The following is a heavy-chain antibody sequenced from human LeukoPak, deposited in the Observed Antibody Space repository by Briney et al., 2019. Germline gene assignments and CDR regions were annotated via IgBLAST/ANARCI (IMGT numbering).Heavy chain of an antibody. J-gene: IGHJ4*02. Sequence: SGTLSLTCAVSGDSISSSNWWTWVRQPPGRGLEWIGEIHHGGSTHYIPSLKSRVTILVDKSNNQFSLMLSSVTAADTAVYYCATVENGYAGYYWGQGTLVTVSS. V-gene: IGHV4-4*02. D-gene: IGHD5-12*01. CDR2: IHHGGST. CDR1: GDSISSSNW. CDR3: ATVENGYAGYY.